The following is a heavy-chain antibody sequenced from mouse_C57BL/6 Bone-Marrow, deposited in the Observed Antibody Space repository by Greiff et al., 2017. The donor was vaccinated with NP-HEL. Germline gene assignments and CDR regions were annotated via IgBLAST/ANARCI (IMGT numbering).Heavy chain of an antibody. J-gene: IGHJ2*01. V-gene: IGHV3-8*01. Sequence: EVKLMESGPGLAKPSQTLSLTCSVTGYSITSDYWNWIRTFPGNKLEYMGYISYSGSTYYNPSLKSRISITRDTSKNQYYLQLNSVTTEDTATYYCARGLLRYYFDYWGQGTTLTVSS. CDR3: ARGLLRYYFDY. CDR1: GYSITSDY. D-gene: IGHD1-1*01. CDR2: ISYSGST.